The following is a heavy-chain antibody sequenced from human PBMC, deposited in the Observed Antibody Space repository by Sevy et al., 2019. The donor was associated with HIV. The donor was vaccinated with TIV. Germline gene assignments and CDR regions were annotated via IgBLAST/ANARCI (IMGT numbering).Heavy chain of an antibody. D-gene: IGHD6-19*01. CDR3: ARVLVVAGTTPPYYFDY. Sequence: SETLSLTCTVSGDSISSYHWSWIRQPPGKGLEWIGYIYNSGTPKYNPSLKSRVTISVDTSKNQFSLRLTSVTAADKAVYYCARVLVVAGTTPPYYFDYWGQGSLVTVSS. J-gene: IGHJ4*02. CDR2: IYNSGTP. CDR1: GDSISSYH. V-gene: IGHV4-59*01.